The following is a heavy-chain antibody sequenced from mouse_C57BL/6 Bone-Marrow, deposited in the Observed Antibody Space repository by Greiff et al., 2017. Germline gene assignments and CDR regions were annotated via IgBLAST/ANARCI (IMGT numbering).Heavy chain of an antibody. V-gene: IGHV1-55*01. J-gene: IGHJ1*03. CDR3: ARPYYSNYWYFDV. CDR2: IYPGSGST. CDR1: GYTFTSYW. D-gene: IGHD2-5*01. Sequence: QVQLQQPGAELVKPGASVKMSCKASGYTFTSYWITWVKQRPGQGLEWIGDIYPGSGSTNYNEKFKSKATLTVDTSSSTSYMLLSSLTSEDSAVYYGARPYYSNYWYFDVWGTGTTVTVSS.